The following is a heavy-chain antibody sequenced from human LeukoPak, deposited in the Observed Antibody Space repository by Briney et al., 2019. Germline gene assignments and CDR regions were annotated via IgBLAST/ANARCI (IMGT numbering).Heavy chain of an antibody. V-gene: IGHV1-2*06. Sequence: GASVKLSCKASGYTFTGYYMHWVRQAPGQGLEWRGRITPNSGGTNYAQKFQGRVTMTRDTSISTAYMELSRLRSDDTAVSCGARDLPTVAFYLMDVWGTGITVTVSS. CDR2: ITPNSGGT. D-gene: IGHD4-23*01. CDR3: ARDLPTVAFYLMDV. J-gene: IGHJ6*03. CDR1: GYTFTGYY.